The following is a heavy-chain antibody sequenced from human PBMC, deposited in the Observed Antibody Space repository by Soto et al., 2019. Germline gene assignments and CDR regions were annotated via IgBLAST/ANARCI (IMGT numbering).Heavy chain of an antibody. CDR2: MNPNSGNT. CDR3: AXXPGSWYYXYMDV. D-gene: IGHD6-13*01. CDR1: GYTFTSYD. Sequence: QVQLVQSGAEVKKPGASVKVSCKASGYTFTSYDINWVRQATGQGLEWMGWMNPNSGNTGYAQKFQGRVTMTRNTSISTAYMELSSLRSEDTAVYXXAXXPGSWYYXYMDVWGKGTTVTVSS. J-gene: IGHJ6*03. V-gene: IGHV1-8*01.